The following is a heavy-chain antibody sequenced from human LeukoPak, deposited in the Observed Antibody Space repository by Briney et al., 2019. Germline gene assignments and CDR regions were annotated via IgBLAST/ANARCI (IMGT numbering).Heavy chain of an antibody. CDR3: ARDPSGWYDVRNNWFDP. J-gene: IGHJ5*02. D-gene: IGHD2-15*01. V-gene: IGHV3-7*01. Sequence: GGSLRLPCAASGFTFSSYWMSWVRQAPGKGLEWVANIKQDGSEKYYVDSVKGRFTISRDNAKNSLYLQMNSLRAEDTAVYYCARDPSGWYDVRNNWFDPWGQGTLVTVSS. CDR1: GFTFSSYW. CDR2: IKQDGSEK.